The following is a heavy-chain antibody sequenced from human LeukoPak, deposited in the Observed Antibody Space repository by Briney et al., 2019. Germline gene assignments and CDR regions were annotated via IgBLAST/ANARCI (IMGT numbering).Heavy chain of an antibody. CDR3: ARGVKAGAGDALDI. V-gene: IGHV3-21*01. Sequence: GWSLTLSCAASGLTFREYDMNLVRQAPGQGLEWVSLFSSIGTYKYYADSVKGRFTIYRDNATSSLFLQLSSLRDGDTGLYYCARGVKAGAGDALDIWAQGQWSPSLQ. J-gene: IGHJ3*02. CDR1: GLTFREYD. CDR2: FSSIGTYK. D-gene: IGHD4/OR15-4a*01.